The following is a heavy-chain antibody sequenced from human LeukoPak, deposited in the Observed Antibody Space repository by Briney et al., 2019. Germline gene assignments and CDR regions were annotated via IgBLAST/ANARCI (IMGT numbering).Heavy chain of an antibody. CDR3: ARDHSIYFYGSVSFADY. V-gene: IGHV1-18*01. D-gene: IGHD3-10*01. J-gene: IGHJ4*02. Sequence: ASVKVSCKASGYRFTNYGISWVRQAPGQGLEWMGWISTYNGNTKYPENLQGRVTLTTETSPSTVYMELRSLRSDDTAVYYCARDHSIYFYGSVSFADYWGQGNLVTVSS. CDR1: GYRFTNYG. CDR2: ISTYNGNT.